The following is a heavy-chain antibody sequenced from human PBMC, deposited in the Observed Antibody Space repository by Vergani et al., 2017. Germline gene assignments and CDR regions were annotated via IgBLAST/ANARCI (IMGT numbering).Heavy chain of an antibody. J-gene: IGHJ5*02. V-gene: IGHV4-59*01. CDR3: ASGLGDWFDP. CDR2: IYYSGST. CDR1: GGSISSYY. Sequence: QVQLQESGAGLVKPSETLSLTCTVPGGSISSYYWSWIRQPPGKGLEWIGYIYYSGSTNENPSLKSRVTISVDTSKNQFSLKLSSVTAADTAVYYCASGLGDWFDPWGQGTLVTVSS. D-gene: IGHD3-10*01.